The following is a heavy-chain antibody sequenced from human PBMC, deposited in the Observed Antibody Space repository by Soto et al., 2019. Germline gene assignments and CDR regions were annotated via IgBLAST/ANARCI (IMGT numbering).Heavy chain of an antibody. CDR1: GLNVKINY. V-gene: IGHV3-53*01. CDR2: IHGGGNK. CDR3: ASLAPGIAVADFDY. D-gene: IGHD6-19*01. Sequence: AGSMRLSCATCGLNVKINYVTWVRQAPGKGLEWLSIIHGGGNKFYSDSVKGRFTISRDNSKNTLYLQMNSLRAEDTAVYYCASLAPGIAVADFDYWGQGTLVTVSS. J-gene: IGHJ4*02.